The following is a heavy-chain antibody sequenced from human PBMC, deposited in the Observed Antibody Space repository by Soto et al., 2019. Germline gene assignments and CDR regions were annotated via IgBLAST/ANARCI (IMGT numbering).Heavy chain of an antibody. V-gene: IGHV4-34*01. D-gene: IGHD3-10*01. J-gene: IGHJ4*02. CDR2: INHSGST. CDR1: GGSFSGFY. Sequence: SESLSLTCAVYGGSFSGFYWGWIRQPPGKVLEWIGEINHSGSTNYNPSLKSRVTISVDTSKNQFSLKLSSVTAADTAVYYCATGPTSSVVHYGFDDWGQGTLVTVSS. CDR3: ATGPTSSVVHYGFDD.